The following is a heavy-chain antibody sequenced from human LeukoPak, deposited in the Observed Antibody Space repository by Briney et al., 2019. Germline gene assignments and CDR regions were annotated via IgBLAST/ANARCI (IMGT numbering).Heavy chain of an antibody. CDR1: GFTFSSHA. D-gene: IGHD5-18*01. J-gene: IGHJ4*02. V-gene: IGHV3-30*04. CDR3: AKSHGYSYGFDY. Sequence: GGSLRFSCSASGFTFSSHALHRVRQAPGHELEWVAVISYGGSTKYHADSVKGRFTISRDNSKNTLYLQMNSLRAEHTAVYYCAKSHGYSYGFDYWGQGTLVTVSS. CDR2: ISYGGSTK.